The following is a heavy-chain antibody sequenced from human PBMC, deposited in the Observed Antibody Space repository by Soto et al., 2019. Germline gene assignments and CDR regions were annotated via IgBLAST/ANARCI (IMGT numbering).Heavy chain of an antibody. CDR2: SRDKAQGYST. J-gene: IGHJ4*02. V-gene: IGHV3-72*01. Sequence: GGSLRLSCAGSGFTLSDHYIDWVRQAPGKGLEWVGRSRDKAQGYSTAYAAPVKGRFSISRDDSKNTLYLEMRGLVTEDTAVYYCTTVDYSDTIGYYSLDYWGQGTLVTVSS. CDR3: TTVDYSDTIGYYSLDY. D-gene: IGHD3-22*01. CDR1: GFTLSDHY.